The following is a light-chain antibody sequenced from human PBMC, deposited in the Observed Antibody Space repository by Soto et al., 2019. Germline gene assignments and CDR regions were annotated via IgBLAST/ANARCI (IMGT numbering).Light chain of an antibody. CDR3: QQYYSLPLT. J-gene: IGKJ3*01. V-gene: IGKV4-1*01. Sequence: DIVMTQSPDFMALSLDARATMNCKSSQSIFDRSYDKKYLAWYQQKTGQPNKLLIYWATARESGVHDLFSGCGSETDFTLTLRSMQAEEAAVYYCQQYYSLPLTVGLGNKGDIK. CDR2: WAT. CDR1: QSIFDRSYDKKY.